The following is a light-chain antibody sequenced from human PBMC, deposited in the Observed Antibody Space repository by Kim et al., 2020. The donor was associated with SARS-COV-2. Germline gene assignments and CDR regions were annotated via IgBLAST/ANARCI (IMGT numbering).Light chain of an antibody. J-gene: IGKJ5*01. CDR2: GAS. CDR3: QQYVKSPVT. CDR1: QSVTSSS. Sequence: SQGERATLSCRASQSVTSSSLAWYQQKHGQTPRLLIYGASSRAAGIPDRFSGSGSGTDFTLTVSRLEPEDFAVYYCQQYVKSPVTFGQGTRLEIK. V-gene: IGKV3-20*01.